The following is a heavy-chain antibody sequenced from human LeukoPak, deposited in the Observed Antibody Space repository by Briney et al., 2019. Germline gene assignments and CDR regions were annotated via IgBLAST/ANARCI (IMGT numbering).Heavy chain of an antibody. CDR2: IIPIFGTA. D-gene: IGHD5-18*01. Sequence: SVKVSCKASGGTFSSYAINWVRQAPGQGLEWMGGIIPIFGTANCAQKFQGRVTITADKSTSTAYMELSSLRSEDTAVYYCARQPTWIQLWSMGGAFDIWGQGTMVTVSS. V-gene: IGHV1-69*06. J-gene: IGHJ3*02. CDR3: ARQPTWIQLWSMGGAFDI. CDR1: GGTFSSYA.